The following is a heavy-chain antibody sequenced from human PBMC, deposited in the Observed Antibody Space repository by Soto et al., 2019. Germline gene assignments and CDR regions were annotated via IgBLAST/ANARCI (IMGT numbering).Heavy chain of an antibody. J-gene: IGHJ5*01. V-gene: IGHV4-31*03. CDR1: GGSISSGGYY. Sequence: PSETLSLTCTVSGGSISSGGYYWSWIRQHPGKGLEWIGYIYYSGGTYYNPSLRGRATISIEMSKNQFSLNLSSVTAADTAVYYCARGGIVVIPDSWGQGTLVAVSS. CDR2: IYYSGGT. CDR3: ARGGIVVIPDS. D-gene: IGHD3-22*01.